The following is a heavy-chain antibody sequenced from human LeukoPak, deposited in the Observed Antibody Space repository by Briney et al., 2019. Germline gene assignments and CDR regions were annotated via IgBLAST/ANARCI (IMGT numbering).Heavy chain of an antibody. J-gene: IGHJ4*02. CDR2: INHSGST. V-gene: IGHV4-34*01. CDR1: GGSFSGYY. CDR3: AGASYDSSGVH. D-gene: IGHD3-22*01. Sequence: SETLSLTCAVYGGSFSGYYWSWIRQPPGKGLEWIGEINHSGSTNYNPSLKSRVTISVDTSKNQFSLKLSSVTAADTAVYYCAGASYDSSGVHWGQGTLVTVSS.